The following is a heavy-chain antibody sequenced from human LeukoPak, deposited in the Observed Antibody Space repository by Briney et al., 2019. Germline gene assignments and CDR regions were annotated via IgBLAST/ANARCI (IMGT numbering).Heavy chain of an antibody. Sequence: ASVKVSCKASGGTFSSYAISWVRQAPAQGLEWMGGIIPIFGTANYAQRFQGRVTITADESTSTAYMELSSLRSEDTAVYYCARPSGSYDPYAAFDIWGQGTMVTVSS. J-gene: IGHJ3*02. D-gene: IGHD1-26*01. CDR3: ARPSGSYDPYAAFDI. V-gene: IGHV1-69*01. CDR1: GGTFSSYA. CDR2: IIPIFGTA.